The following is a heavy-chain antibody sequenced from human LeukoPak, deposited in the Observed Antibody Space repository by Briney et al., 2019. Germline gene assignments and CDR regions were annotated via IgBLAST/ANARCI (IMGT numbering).Heavy chain of an antibody. D-gene: IGHD5-18*01. CDR1: GFTFSSYA. V-gene: IGHV3-30-3*01. J-gene: IGHJ4*02. CDR3: ADLGYSYGYEGY. CDR2: ISYDGSNK. Sequence: GGSLRLSCAASGFTFSSYAMHWVRQAPGKGLEWVAVISYDGSNKYYADSVKGRFTISRDNSKNTLYLQMNSLRAEDTAVYYCADLGYSYGYEGYWGQGTLVTVSS.